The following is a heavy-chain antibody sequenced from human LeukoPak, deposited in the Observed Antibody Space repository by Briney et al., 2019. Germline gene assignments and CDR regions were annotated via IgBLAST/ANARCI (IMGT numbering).Heavy chain of an antibody. CDR1: GYTFTVYY. CDR2: INPNSGGT. CDR3: ARSLYSGSYYRFGY. D-gene: IGHD1-26*01. J-gene: IGHJ4*02. Sequence: ASVTVSFKASGYTFTVYYMHWVRQAPGQGLEWMGWINPNSGGTNYAQKFQGRVTMTRDTSISTAYMELSRLRSDDTAVYYCARSLYSGSYYRFGYWGQGTLVTVSS. V-gene: IGHV1-2*02.